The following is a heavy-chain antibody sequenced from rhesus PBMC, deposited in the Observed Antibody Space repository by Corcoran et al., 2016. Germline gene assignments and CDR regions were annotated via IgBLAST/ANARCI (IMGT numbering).Heavy chain of an antibody. V-gene: IGHV4S14*01. Sequence: QVQLQESGPGLVKPSETLSLTCAVSGYSISRGYYWNWSRQPPGKRLEWIGSIYGSGGSNYLNPSLKSRVTLSVDTSKNQFSLKLSSVTAADTAVYYCARDPDNRFDVWGPGVLVTVSS. J-gene: IGHJ5-1*01. CDR1: GYSISRGYY. CDR2: IYGSGGSN. CDR3: ARDPDNRFDV.